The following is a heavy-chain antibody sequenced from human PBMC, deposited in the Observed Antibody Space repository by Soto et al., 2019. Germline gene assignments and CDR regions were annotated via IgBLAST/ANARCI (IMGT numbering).Heavy chain of an antibody. CDR1: GFIFNKYG. CDR2: IWYDGSND. J-gene: IGHJ5*02. Sequence: QVQLVESGGGVVQPGRSLRLSCEGSGFIFNKYGMHWVRQAPGKGLEWVAIIWYDGSNDFYADSVKGRFTISKDNSKNKVYLEMDSVRVEDMAIYYCARAGVENWLDPWGQGTLVTVSS. D-gene: IGHD3-10*01. V-gene: IGHV3-33*01. CDR3: ARAGVENWLDP.